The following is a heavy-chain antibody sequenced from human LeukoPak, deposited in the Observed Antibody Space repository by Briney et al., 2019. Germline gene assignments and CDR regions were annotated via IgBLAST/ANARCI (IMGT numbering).Heavy chain of an antibody. Sequence: PGRSLRLSCAASGFTFSSYAMHWVRQAPGKGLEWVAVISYDGSNKYYADSVKGRFTISRDNSKNTLYLQMNSLRAEDTAVYYCARVSGDSSGYYFRDPFDIWGQGTMVTVSS. D-gene: IGHD3-22*01. V-gene: IGHV3-30-3*01. J-gene: IGHJ3*02. CDR2: ISYDGSNK. CDR1: GFTFSSYA. CDR3: ARVSGDSSGYYFRDPFDI.